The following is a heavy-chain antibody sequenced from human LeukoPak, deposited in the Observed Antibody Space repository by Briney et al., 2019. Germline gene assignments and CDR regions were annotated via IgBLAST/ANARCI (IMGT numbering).Heavy chain of an antibody. CDR3: ARGGYPRQYYFDY. CDR2: IKQDGSEK. Sequence: GGFLRFSCAASGFTFSSYWMSWVRQAPGKGLEWVANIKQDGSEKYYVDSVKGRFTISRDNAKNSLYLQMNSLRAEDTAVYYCARGGYPRQYYFDYWGQGTLVTVSS. V-gene: IGHV3-7*01. J-gene: IGHJ4*02. CDR1: GFTFSSYW. D-gene: IGHD5-12*01.